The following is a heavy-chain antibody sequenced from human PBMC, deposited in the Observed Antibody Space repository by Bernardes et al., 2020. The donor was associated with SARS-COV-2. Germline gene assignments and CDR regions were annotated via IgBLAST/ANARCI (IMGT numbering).Heavy chain of an antibody. D-gene: IGHD6-13*01. Sequence: ASVKVSCKASGYTFTEYSMHWVRQAPGQGLEWMGWINPSNGATTPAQKFQGWVTMTRDTSISTAYVELSRLTSDDTAVYYCATSIRTAGHDAFDIWSQGTVVTVSS. CDR2: INPSNGAT. CDR1: GYTFTEYS. J-gene: IGHJ3*02. V-gene: IGHV1-2*04. CDR3: ATSIRTAGHDAFDI.